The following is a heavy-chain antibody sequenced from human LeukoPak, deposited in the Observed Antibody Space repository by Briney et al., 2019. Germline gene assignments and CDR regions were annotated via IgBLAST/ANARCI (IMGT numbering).Heavy chain of an antibody. J-gene: IGHJ3*02. CDR2: ISSSNTYI. D-gene: IGHD5-24*01. CDR1: GFTFSDYS. Sequence: PGGSLRLSCAASGFTFSDYSMNWVRQAPGKGLEWVSSISSSNTYIYYADSVKGRFTISRDNAKNSLYLQMNSLRAEDTAMYYCARDRGWLQFDTFDIWGQGTMVTVSS. V-gene: IGHV3-21*01. CDR3: ARDRGWLQFDTFDI.